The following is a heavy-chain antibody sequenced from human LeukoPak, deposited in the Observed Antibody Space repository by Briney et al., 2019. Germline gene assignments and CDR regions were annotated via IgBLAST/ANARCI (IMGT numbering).Heavy chain of an antibody. CDR3: ARHLGPGWHAMDV. CDR2: VYYSGST. Sequence: SETLCLTCTASGCSVSSYFWSWVRQPPGEGLEWVGYVYYSGSTNYNPSLESRVTISVDASKTQFSLRLSSVTAADTAVYYCARHLGPGWHAMDVWGQGTTVTVSS. CDR1: GCSVSSYF. D-gene: IGHD2-15*01. J-gene: IGHJ6*02. V-gene: IGHV4-59*08.